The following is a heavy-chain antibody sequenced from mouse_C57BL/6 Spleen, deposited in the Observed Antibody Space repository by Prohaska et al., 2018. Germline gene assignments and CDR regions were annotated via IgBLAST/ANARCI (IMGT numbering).Heavy chain of an antibody. CDR2: IDPSDSYT. J-gene: IGHJ4*01. Sequence: MHWVKQRPGQGLEWIGVIDPSDSYTNYNQKFKGKATLTVDTPSSTAYMQLSSLTSEDSAVYYCARGDAMDYWGQGTSVTVSS. V-gene: IGHV1-59*01. CDR3: ARGDAMDY.